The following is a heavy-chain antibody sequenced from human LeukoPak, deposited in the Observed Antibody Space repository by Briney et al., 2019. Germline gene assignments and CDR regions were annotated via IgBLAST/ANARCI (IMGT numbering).Heavy chain of an antibody. Sequence: PSETLSLTCSVGGDYINNGGHYWSWIRQPPGKALEYIGYISHRGSTYYNPSLKSRVTISVDRSKNQFSLKLSSVTAADTAVYYCARAKGGFWSGYPDAFDIWGQGTMVTVSS. V-gene: IGHV4-30-2*02. D-gene: IGHD3-3*01. CDR3: ARAKGGFWSGYPDAFDI. CDR2: ISHRGST. J-gene: IGHJ3*02. CDR1: GDYINNGGHY.